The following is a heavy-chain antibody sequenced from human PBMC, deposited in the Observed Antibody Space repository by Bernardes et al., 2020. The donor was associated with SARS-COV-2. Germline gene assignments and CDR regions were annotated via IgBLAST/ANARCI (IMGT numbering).Heavy chain of an antibody. CDR2: ISGSGNRT. J-gene: IGHJ4*02. Sequence: SLLLSFAASGFTFSDYAMNWVRQAPGRGLQWVSGISGSGNRTYYADSVKGRFTVSRDSSKNMLYLQMNSLGAEDTAVYYCAKDREGSANYYGSDYWGQGTVVTVSS. V-gene: IGHV3-23*01. CDR1: GFTFSDYA. D-gene: IGHD3-10*01. CDR3: AKDREGSANYYGSDY.